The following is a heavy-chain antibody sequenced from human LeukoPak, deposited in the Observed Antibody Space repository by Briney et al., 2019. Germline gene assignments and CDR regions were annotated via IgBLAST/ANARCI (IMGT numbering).Heavy chain of an antibody. CDR3: ASGGGWLVHY. CDR1: GFTFSSHW. D-gene: IGHD6-19*01. Sequence: GGSLRLSCAASGFTFSSHWMHWVRQAPGMGLVWVSRINSEGRTTDYADSVEGRFTISRDNAKNTLYLQMNSLRVEDTAMYYCASGGGWLVHYWGQGTQVTVSS. V-gene: IGHV3-74*01. CDR2: INSEGRTT. J-gene: IGHJ4*02.